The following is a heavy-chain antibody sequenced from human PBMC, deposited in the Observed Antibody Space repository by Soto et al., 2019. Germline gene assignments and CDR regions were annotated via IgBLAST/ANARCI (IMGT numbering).Heavy chain of an antibody. V-gene: IGHV4-59*01. J-gene: IGHJ4*02. CDR1: GGSISSYH. D-gene: IGHD2-15*01. Sequence: SETLSLTCTVSGGSISSYHWSWIRQPPGKGLEWIGYIYYSGSTNYNPSLKSRVTISVDTSKNQFSLKLSSVTAADTAVYYCARAYCSGGSCLFDYWGQGTLVTVPQ. CDR3: ARAYCSGGSCLFDY. CDR2: IYYSGST.